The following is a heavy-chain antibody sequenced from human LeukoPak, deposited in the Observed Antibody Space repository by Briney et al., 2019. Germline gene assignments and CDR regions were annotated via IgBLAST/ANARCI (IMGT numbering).Heavy chain of an antibody. D-gene: IGHD6-19*01. CDR3: ARDLGAIAVAGNLGSY. Sequence: ASVKVSCKASGGTFSSYAISWVRQAPGQGLEWMGGIIPIFGTANYAQKFQGRVTITADKSTSTAYMELSSLRSEDTAVYYCARDLGAIAVAGNLGSYWGQGTLVTVSS. CDR2: IIPIFGTA. V-gene: IGHV1-69*06. CDR1: GGTFSSYA. J-gene: IGHJ4*02.